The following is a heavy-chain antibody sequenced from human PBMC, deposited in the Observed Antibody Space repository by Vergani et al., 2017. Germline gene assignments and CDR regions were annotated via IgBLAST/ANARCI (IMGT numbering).Heavy chain of an antibody. J-gene: IGHJ6*02. Sequence: VQLVESGGGVVQPGRSLRLSCAASGFTFSSYWMSWVRQAPGKGLEWVANIKQDGSEKYYVDSVKGRFTISRDNAKNSLYLQMNSLRAEDTAVYYCARDQLLYRAYYYYYYGMDVWGQGTTVTVSS. V-gene: IGHV3-7*03. D-gene: IGHD2-2*02. CDR1: GFTFSSYW. CDR2: IKQDGSEK. CDR3: ARDQLLYRAYYYYYYGMDV.